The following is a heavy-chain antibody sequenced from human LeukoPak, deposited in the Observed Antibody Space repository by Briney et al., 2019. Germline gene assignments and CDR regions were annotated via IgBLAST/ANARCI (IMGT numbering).Heavy chain of an antibody. CDR2: IIPIFGTA. Sequence: ASVKVSCKASGGTFSSYAISWVRQAPGQGLEWMGGIIPIFGTANYAQKFQGRVTITADESTSTAYMELSSLRSEDTAVYYCATRKGGSPYYYGMDVWGQGTTVTVSS. CDR3: ATRKGGSPYYYGMDV. J-gene: IGHJ6*02. D-gene: IGHD1/OR15-1a*01. V-gene: IGHV1-69*13. CDR1: GGTFSSYA.